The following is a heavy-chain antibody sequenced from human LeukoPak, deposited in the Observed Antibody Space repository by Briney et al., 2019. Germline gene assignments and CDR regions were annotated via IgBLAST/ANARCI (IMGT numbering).Heavy chain of an antibody. D-gene: IGHD3-16*01. CDR3: ARDGGMSGSH. J-gene: IGHJ4*02. CDR2: ISYTGTT. CDR1: GDSISGYH. Sequence: KTSETLSLTCTVSGDSISGYHCSWIRQPSGKGLEWIGYISYTGTTTYNSSLKNRVTISADTSKNQFSLKVTSMTAADTVVYYCARDGGMSGSHWGRGILVTVSS. V-gene: IGHV4-59*01.